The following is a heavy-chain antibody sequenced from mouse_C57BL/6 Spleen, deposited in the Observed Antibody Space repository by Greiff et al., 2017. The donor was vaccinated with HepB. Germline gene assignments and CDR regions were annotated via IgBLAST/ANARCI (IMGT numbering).Heavy chain of an antibody. J-gene: IGHJ2*01. V-gene: IGHV1-64*01. CDR1: GYTFTSYW. D-gene: IGHD4-1*01. Sequence: VQLQQPGAELVKPGASVKLSCKASGYTFTSYWMHWVKQRPGQGLEWIGMIHPNSGSTNYNEKFKSKATLTVDKSSSTAYMQLSSLTSEDSAVYYCARSPSGTSYFDYWGQGTTLTVSS. CDR2: IHPNSGST. CDR3: ARSPSGTSYFDY.